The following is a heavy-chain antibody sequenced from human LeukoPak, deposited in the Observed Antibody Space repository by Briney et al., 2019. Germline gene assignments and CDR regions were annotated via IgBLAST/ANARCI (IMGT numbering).Heavy chain of an antibody. Sequence: GSLRLSCAASGFTFSSFWMSWIRQPPGKGLEWIGEINHSGSTNYNPSLKSRVTISVDTSKNQFSLKLSSVTAADTAVYYCARGLSAIVYWGQGTLVTVSS. V-gene: IGHV4-34*01. CDR3: ARGLSAIVY. CDR2: INHSGST. D-gene: IGHD2-15*01. J-gene: IGHJ4*02. CDR1: GFTFSSFW.